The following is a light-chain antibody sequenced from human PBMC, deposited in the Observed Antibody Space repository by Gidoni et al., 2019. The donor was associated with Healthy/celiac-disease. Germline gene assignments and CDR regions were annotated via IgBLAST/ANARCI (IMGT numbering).Light chain of an antibody. Sequence: DIQMTQSPSSLSASVGDRVTITCQASQDIRNYLNWYQRKPGKAPKLLIYDASNLETGVPSSFSGSGSGTDFTFTISSLQPEDIATYYCQQYDNLQLTFGGGTKVEIK. CDR3: QQYDNLQLT. CDR2: DAS. J-gene: IGKJ4*01. V-gene: IGKV1-33*01. CDR1: QDIRNY.